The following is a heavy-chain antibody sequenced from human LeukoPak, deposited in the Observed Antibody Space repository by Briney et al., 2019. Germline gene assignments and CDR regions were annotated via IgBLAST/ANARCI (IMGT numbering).Heavy chain of an antibody. CDR3: ARWHYYDARGYYPRGYFDY. CDR1: GYPFIGQY. D-gene: IGHD3-22*01. CDR2: ISPNNGDT. Sequence: ASVKVSCKASGYPFIGQYLHWVRRAPGQGLEWMGWISPNNGDTDYAQKFQGRVTMTRDTSISTAYMELSRLTSDDTAVYYCARWHYYDARGYYPRGYFDYWGQGTLVTVSS. J-gene: IGHJ4*02. V-gene: IGHV1-2*02.